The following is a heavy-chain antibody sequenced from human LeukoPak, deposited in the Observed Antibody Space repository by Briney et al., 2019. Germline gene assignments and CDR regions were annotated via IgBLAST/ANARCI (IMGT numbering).Heavy chain of an antibody. D-gene: IGHD3-16*02. V-gene: IGHV4-34*01. Sequence: SETLSLTCAVYGGSFSGYYWSWIRQPPGKGLEWIGEINHSGSTNYNPSLKSRVTISVDTSKNQFSLRLSSVTAADTAVYYCARLIRLGPLSRGFDYWGQGTLVTVSS. CDR2: INHSGST. J-gene: IGHJ4*02. CDR3: ARLIRLGPLSRGFDY. CDR1: GGSFSGYY.